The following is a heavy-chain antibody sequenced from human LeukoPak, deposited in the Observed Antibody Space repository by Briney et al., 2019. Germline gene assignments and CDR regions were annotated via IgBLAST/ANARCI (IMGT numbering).Heavy chain of an antibody. CDR3: ATHTTNYDSTQPPRAFDI. CDR1: GGSLTRSSYY. V-gene: IGHV4-39*01. Sequence: SETLSLTCSVSGGSLTRSSYYWGWIRQPPGKGLEWVGSVYYTGDNYYNPSLKGRVITSVDTSKNQFTLNLSSVTAADTAVYYCATHTTNYDSTQPPRAFDIWGQGTMVTVSS. D-gene: IGHD3-3*01. CDR2: VYYTGDN. J-gene: IGHJ3*02.